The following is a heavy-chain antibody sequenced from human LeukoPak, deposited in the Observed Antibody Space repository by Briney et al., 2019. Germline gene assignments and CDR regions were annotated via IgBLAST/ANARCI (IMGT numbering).Heavy chain of an antibody. CDR2: IYCSGST. V-gene: IGHV4-59*01. J-gene: IGHJ4*02. CDR1: GGTISSYY. D-gene: IGHD2-2*01. CDR3: ARARSPFLRYCSSTSCEGQYYFDY. Sequence: PSETLSLTCTVSGGTISSYYWSWIRQPPGKGLQWIGYIYCSGSTSYNPSLKSRVTISVDTSKNQFSLKLSSVTAADTAVYYCARARSPFLRYCSSTSCEGQYYFDYWGQGTLVTVSS.